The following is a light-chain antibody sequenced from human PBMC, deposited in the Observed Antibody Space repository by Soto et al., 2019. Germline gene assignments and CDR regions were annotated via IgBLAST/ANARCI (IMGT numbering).Light chain of an antibody. J-gene: IGKJ1*01. CDR1: QSISSW. V-gene: IGKV1-5*01. CDR3: QQYNSAWT. CDR2: DAS. Sequence: IQMTQSPSTLAASVGGRVTITFRASQSISSWLAWYQQKPGKAPKLLIYDASSLESGVPSRFSGSGSGTEFTLTISSLQPDDFATYYCQQYNSAWTFGQGAKVDIK.